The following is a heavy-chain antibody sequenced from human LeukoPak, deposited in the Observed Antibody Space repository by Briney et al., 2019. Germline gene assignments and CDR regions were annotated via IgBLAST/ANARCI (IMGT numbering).Heavy chain of an antibody. D-gene: IGHD6-6*01. Sequence: GGSLRLSCAASGFTFSTYAMSWVRQAPGKGLEWVSAISGCGGSTYYADSVKGRFTISRDNSKNTLYLQMNSLRAEDTAVYYCAKGSPAARNAFDIWGQGTMVTVSS. CDR1: GFTFSTYA. J-gene: IGHJ3*02. V-gene: IGHV3-23*01. CDR2: ISGCGGST. CDR3: AKGSPAARNAFDI.